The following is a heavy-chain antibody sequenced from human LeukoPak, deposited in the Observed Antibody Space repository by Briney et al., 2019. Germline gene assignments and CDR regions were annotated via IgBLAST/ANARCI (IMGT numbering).Heavy chain of an antibody. CDR2: IIPIFGTA. V-gene: IGHV1-69*05. J-gene: IGHJ4*02. CDR3: ARDGVLGGFDY. D-gene: IGHD3-16*01. Sequence: GASVKVSCKASGGTFSSYAISWVRQAPGQGLEWMGGIIPIFGTANYAQKFQGRVTMTRDTSTSTVYMELSSLRSEDTAVYYCARDGVLGGFDYWGQGTLVTVSS. CDR1: GGTFSSYA.